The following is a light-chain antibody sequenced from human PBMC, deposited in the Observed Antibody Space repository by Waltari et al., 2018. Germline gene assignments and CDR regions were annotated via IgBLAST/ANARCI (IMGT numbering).Light chain of an antibody. CDR2: EVT. V-gene: IGLV2-8*01. CDR1: SSDVGDY. Sequence: QSALTQPPSASGSPGQSVTISCTGTSSDVGDYVSWYQQHPGKAPKLMISEVTNRPSGGPDRCSGSKSGNTASLTVSGLQAEDEADYYCSSYAGSNKLVFGGGTKLTVL. CDR3: SSYAGSNKLV. J-gene: IGLJ2*01.